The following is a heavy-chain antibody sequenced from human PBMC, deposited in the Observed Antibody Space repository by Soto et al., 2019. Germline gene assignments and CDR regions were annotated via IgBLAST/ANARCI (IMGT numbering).Heavy chain of an antibody. J-gene: IGHJ5*02. D-gene: IGHD1-26*01. CDR3: ARGPIYSGSYIWFDP. Sequence: GGSLRLSCAASGFTFSDYYMSWIRQAPGKGLEWISYISSSSSHTDYADSVKGRFTISRDNAKNSLYLHLNSLRADDTAVYYCARGPIYSGSYIWFDPWGQGTLVTVSS. CDR2: ISSSSSHT. V-gene: IGHV3-11*05. CDR1: GFTFSDYY.